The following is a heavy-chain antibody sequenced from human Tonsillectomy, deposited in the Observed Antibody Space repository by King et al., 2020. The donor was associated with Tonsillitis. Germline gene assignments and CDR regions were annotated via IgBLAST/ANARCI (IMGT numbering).Heavy chain of an antibody. CDR2: IKSKTDGGTT. CDR1: GFTFSNAW. Sequence: VQLVESGGGLVKPGGSLRLSCAASGFTFSNAWMSWVRQAPGKGLEWVGRIKSKTDGGTTDYAAPVKGRFTISRDDSKNTLYLQMNSLKTEDTAVYYCTTAPLWFGEYYYYYGMDVWGQGTTVTVSS. CDR3: TTAPLWFGEYYYYYGMDV. J-gene: IGHJ6*02. V-gene: IGHV3-15*01. D-gene: IGHD3-10*01.